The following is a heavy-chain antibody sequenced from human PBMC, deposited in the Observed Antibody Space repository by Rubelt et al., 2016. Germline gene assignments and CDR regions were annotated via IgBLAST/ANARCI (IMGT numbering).Heavy chain of an antibody. Sequence: QVQLQQWGAGLLKPSETLSLTCAVYGGSFSGYYWSWIRQPPGKGLEWIGEINHSGSTNYNPSLKSRVTISVDTSKNQFSLKLSSVTAADTAVYYCARGLYYDSSGAPKPFDYWGQGTLVTVSS. CDR3: ARGLYYDSSGAPKPFDY. D-gene: IGHD3-22*01. CDR2: INHSGST. V-gene: IGHV4-34*01. CDR1: GGSFSGYY. J-gene: IGHJ4*02.